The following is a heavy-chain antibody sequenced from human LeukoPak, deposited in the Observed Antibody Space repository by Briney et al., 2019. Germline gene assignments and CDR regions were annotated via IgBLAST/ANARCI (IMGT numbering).Heavy chain of an antibody. V-gene: IGHV4-39*07. CDR2: IYYSGST. CDR3: ARLSWETYNWFDP. CDR1: GGSISSSSYY. J-gene: IGHJ5*02. D-gene: IGHD6-13*01. Sequence: SETLSLTCTVSGGSISSSSYYWGWIRQPPGKGLEWIGSIYYSGSTYYNPSLKSRVTISVDTSKNQFSLKLSSVTAADTAVYYCARLSWETYNWFDPWGQGTLVTVSS.